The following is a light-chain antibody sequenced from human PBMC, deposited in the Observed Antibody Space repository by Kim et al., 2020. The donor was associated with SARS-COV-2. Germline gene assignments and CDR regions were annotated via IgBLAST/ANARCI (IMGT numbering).Light chain of an antibody. Sequence: QSVLTQPASVSGSPGQSITISCTGTSSDVGYYDYVSWYQQHPGKVPKLIISDVSNRPSGVSSRFSGSKSGNTAYLTISGLQDEDEADYYCCSHARGSAYVFGTGTKVTVL. CDR2: DVS. CDR1: SSDVGYYDY. J-gene: IGLJ1*01. CDR3: CSHARGSAYV. V-gene: IGLV2-14*03.